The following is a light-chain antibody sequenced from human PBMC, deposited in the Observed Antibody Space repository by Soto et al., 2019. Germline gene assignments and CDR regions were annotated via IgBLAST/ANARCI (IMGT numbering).Light chain of an antibody. Sequence: EIVMTQSPPTLSVSPGERATLSCRASQSISRNLAWFQQKPGQAPSLLIFGASTRAAGIPARFSGSGSGTEFTLTISGLQSEDFAVYFCHQYANWPKTFGQGPKVEI. J-gene: IGKJ1*01. CDR1: QSISRN. CDR2: GAS. V-gene: IGKV3-15*01. CDR3: HQYANWPKT.